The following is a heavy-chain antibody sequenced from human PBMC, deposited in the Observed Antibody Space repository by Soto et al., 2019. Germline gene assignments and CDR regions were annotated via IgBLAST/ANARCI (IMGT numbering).Heavy chain of an antibody. CDR1: GGSISSYY. J-gene: IGHJ5*02. CDR2: IYYSGST. V-gene: IGHV4-59*08. CDR3: ARHVLTFESTDPWGWFDP. D-gene: IGHD3-16*01. Sequence: SETLSLTCTVSGGSISSYYWSWIRQPPGKGLEWIGYIYYSGSTNYNPSLKSRVTISVDTSKNQFSLKLSSVTAADTAVYYRARHVLTFESTDPWGWFDPWGQGTLVTVSS.